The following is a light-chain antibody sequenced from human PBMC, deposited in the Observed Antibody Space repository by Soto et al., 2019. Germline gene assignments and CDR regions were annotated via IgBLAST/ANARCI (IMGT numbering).Light chain of an antibody. J-gene: IGKJ1*01. Sequence: DVQLTQPPSSLSASIGDTVTISCRSTQSIATPVNWHQQKTGKPPALLIYGASALQIGVPHRFSASGSGTEFTLTITRLQHEDFATYYCEQSDSLPRTFGQGNRVDLK. CDR3: EQSDSLPRT. CDR1: QSIATP. V-gene: IGKV1-39*01. CDR2: GAS.